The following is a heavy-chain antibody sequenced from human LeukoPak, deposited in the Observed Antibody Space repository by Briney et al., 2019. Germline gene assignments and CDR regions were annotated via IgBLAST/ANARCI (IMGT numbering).Heavy chain of an antibody. D-gene: IGHD4-17*01. CDR3: ARVLTTVTSYFDY. J-gene: IGHJ4*02. CDR2: ISSSSSYT. CDR1: GFTFSDYY. Sequence: GGSLRLSCAASGFTFSDYYMSWIRQAPGKGLEWVSYISSSSSYTNYADSVKGRFTISRDNAKNSLYLQMNSLRAEDTAVYYCARVLTTVTSYFDYWGQGTLVTVSS. V-gene: IGHV3-11*06.